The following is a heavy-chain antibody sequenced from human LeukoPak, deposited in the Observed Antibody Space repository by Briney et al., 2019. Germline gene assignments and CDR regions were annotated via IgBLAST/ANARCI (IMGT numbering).Heavy chain of an antibody. CDR2: ISTYNGNT. CDR1: GYTFTSYG. J-gene: IGHJ4*02. CDR3: ARYCSGGSCPLYYLDY. D-gene: IGHD2-15*01. Sequence: ASVTVSCKASGYTFTSYGITWVRQAPGQGLEWMGWISTYNGNTNYAQRVQGRVTMTTDTSTSTAYMELRSLRSDDTAVYYCARYCSGGSCPLYYLDYWGQGTLVTVSS. V-gene: IGHV1-18*01.